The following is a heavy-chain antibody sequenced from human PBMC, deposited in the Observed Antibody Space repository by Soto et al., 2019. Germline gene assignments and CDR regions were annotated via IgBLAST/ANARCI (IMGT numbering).Heavy chain of an antibody. J-gene: IGHJ4*02. CDR3: ARVEDSGSHRIDF. CDR1: GGSISSGGYY. CDR2: IYYSGST. D-gene: IGHD1-26*01. V-gene: IGHV4-31*11. Sequence: QVQLHESGPGLVKPSQTLSLTCAVSGGSISSGGYYWSWIRQHPGKGLEWIGYIYYSGSTYYNPSLKSRTSMSVDTSKNQCSLNLSSVTAADTAVYYCARVEDSGSHRIDFWGQGTLVTVSS.